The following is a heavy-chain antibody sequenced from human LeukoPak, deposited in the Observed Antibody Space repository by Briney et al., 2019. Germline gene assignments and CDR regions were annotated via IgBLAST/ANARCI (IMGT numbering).Heavy chain of an antibody. V-gene: IGHV4-59*01. CDR3: ARVRGYYDSSGYDY. CDR2: IYYSGST. CDR1: RGSISSYY. J-gene: IGHJ4*02. D-gene: IGHD3-22*01. Sequence: SETLSLTCTLSRGSISSYYWSWIRQPPGKGLEWIGYIYYSGSTNYNPALKSRVTISEDTSKNQISLKLSSVTAADTAVYYCARVRGYYDSSGYDYWGQGTLVTVSS.